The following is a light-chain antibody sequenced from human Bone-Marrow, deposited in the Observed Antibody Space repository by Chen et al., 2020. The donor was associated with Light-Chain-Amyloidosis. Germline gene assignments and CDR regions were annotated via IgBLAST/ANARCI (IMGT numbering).Light chain of an antibody. CDR2: GNS. Sequence: SVLTQPPSVSGAPGQRVTISCTGSSSNIGAGYDVHWYQQLPGTAPKLLIYGNSNRPSGVPVRFSGYKSGTSASLAITGLQAEDEADYYCQSYDSSLSGPVFGGGTKLTVL. J-gene: IGLJ2*01. CDR3: QSYDSSLSGPV. V-gene: IGLV1-40*01. CDR1: SSNIGAGYD.